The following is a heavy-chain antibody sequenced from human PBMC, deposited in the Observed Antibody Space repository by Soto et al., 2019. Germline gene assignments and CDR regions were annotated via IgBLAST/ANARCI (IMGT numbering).Heavy chain of an antibody. Sequence: ASVKVSCKASGYTFTSYDINWVRQATGQGLEWMGWMNPNSGNTGYAQKFQGRVTMTRNTSISTAYMELSSLRSEDTAVYYCARVGTDYYGSGGLNYYYYGMDVWGQGTTVTVSS. CDR3: ARVGTDYYGSGGLNYYYYGMDV. J-gene: IGHJ6*02. D-gene: IGHD3-10*01. CDR2: MNPNSGNT. V-gene: IGHV1-8*01. CDR1: GYTFTSYD.